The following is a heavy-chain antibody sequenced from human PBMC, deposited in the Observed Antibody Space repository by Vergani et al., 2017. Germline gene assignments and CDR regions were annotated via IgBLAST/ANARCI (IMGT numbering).Heavy chain of an antibody. V-gene: IGHV3-7*01. J-gene: IGHJ2*01. CDR1: GFTFSSYW. CDR3: ARTPRITIFGVAWYFDL. D-gene: IGHD3-3*01. CDR2: IKQDGREK. Sequence: EVQLVESGGGLVQPGGSLRLSCAASGFTFSSYWMSWVRQAPGKGLEWVANIKQDGREKYYVDSVKGRFTISRDNAKNSLYLQMNSLRAEDTAVYYCARTPRITIFGVAWYFDLWGRGTLVTVSS.